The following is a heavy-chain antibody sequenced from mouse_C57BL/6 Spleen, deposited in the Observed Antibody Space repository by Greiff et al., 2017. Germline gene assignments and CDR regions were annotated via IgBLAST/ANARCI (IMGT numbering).Heavy chain of an antibody. Sequence: EVQLKESGPGLVKPSQSLSLTCSVTGYSITSGYYWKWIRQFPGNKLEWMGYISYDGSNNYNPSLKNRISITRDTSKNQFFLKLNSVTTEDTATYYCARGPNWDYFDYWGQGTTLTVSS. CDR3: ARGPNWDYFDY. CDR1: GYSITSGYY. CDR2: ISYDGSN. D-gene: IGHD4-1*01. V-gene: IGHV3-6*01. J-gene: IGHJ2*01.